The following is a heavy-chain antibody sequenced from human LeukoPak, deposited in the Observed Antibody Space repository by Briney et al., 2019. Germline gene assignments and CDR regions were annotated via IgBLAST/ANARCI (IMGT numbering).Heavy chain of an antibody. J-gene: IGHJ4*02. CDR1: GFTFSSYW. V-gene: IGHV3-23*01. Sequence: PGGSLRLSCAASGFTFSSYWMSWVRQAPGKGLEWVSAISGNGATTYYADSVKGRFTISRDNSKNTLYLQMNSLRAEDTALYYCAKSGSVYSSGWSIDYWGQGTLVTVSS. D-gene: IGHD6-19*01. CDR3: AKSGSVYSSGWSIDY. CDR2: ISGNGATT.